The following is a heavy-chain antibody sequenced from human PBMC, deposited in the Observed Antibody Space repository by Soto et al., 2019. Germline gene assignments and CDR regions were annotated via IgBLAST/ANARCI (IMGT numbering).Heavy chain of an antibody. CDR3: ARGPSYYDPSLDAFDI. D-gene: IGHD3-22*01. Sequence: GGSLRLSCAASGFTFSSYEMNWVRQAPGKGLEWVSYISSSGSTIYYADSVKGRFTISRDNAKNSLYLQMNSLRAEDTAVYYCARGPSYYDPSLDAFDIWGQGTMVTV. CDR1: GFTFSSYE. J-gene: IGHJ3*02. CDR2: ISSSGSTI. V-gene: IGHV3-48*03.